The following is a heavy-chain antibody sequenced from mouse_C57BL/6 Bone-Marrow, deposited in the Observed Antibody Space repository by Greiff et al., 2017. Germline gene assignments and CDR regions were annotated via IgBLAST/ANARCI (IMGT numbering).Heavy chain of an antibody. D-gene: IGHD2-5*01. V-gene: IGHV1-72*01. J-gene: IGHJ3*01. CDR1: GYTFTSYW. Sequence: VQLQQPGAELVKPGASVKLSCKASGYTFTSYWMHWVKQRPGRGLEWIGRIDPSSGGTNYNEKFKSKATLTVDKPSSTAYMQLSSLTSEDSAVYCCAFAYSNYRGGFAYWGQGTLVTVSA. CDR2: IDPSSGGT. CDR3: AFAYSNYRGGFAY.